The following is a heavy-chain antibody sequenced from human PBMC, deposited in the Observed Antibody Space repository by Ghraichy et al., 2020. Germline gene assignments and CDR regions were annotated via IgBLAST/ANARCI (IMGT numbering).Heavy chain of an antibody. Sequence: SETLSLTCTVSGGSISSYYWSWIRQPPGKGLEWIGYIYYSGSTNYNPSLKSRVTISVDTSKNQFSLKLSSVTAADTAVYYCARGEYYYGSGNTGYYFDYWGQGTLVTVSS. D-gene: IGHD3-10*01. CDR1: GGSISSYY. V-gene: IGHV4-59*01. CDR2: IYYSGST. CDR3: ARGEYYYGSGNTGYYFDY. J-gene: IGHJ4*02.